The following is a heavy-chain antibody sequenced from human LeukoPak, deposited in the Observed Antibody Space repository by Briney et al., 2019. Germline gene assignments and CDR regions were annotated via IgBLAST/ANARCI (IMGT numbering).Heavy chain of an antibody. V-gene: IGHV4-4*02. CDR2: IYHSGST. J-gene: IGHJ4*02. Sequence: PSETLSLTCAVSGGSISSSNWWSWVRQPPGKGLEWIGEIYHSGSTNYNPSLKSRATISVDKSKNQFSLKLSSVTAADTAVYYCARGMGDSSSWYPFDYWGQGTLVTVSS. CDR3: ARGMGDSSSWYPFDY. D-gene: IGHD6-13*01. CDR1: GGSISSSNW.